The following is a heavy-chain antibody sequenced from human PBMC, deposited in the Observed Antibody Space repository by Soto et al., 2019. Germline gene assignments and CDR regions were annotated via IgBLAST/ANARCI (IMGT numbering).Heavy chain of an antibody. CDR2: IHAGNGNT. J-gene: IGHJ4*02. D-gene: IGHD1-26*01. Sequence: QVQLVQSGAEVKKPGASVKVSCKASGYSFTSYALHWVRQAPGHRLEWMGWIHAGNGNTKYARKFQDRLTITRDTSASAAYMELSSLRSEDTAGYYCARNFVGTTDFDFWGQGTLVTVSS. V-gene: IGHV1-3*01. CDR1: GYSFTSYA. CDR3: ARNFVGTTDFDF.